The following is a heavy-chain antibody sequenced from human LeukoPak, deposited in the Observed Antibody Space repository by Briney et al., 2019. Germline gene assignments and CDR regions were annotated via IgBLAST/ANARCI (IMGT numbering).Heavy chain of an antibody. V-gene: IGHV1-18*01. CDR2: ISTYNGNT. CDR3: ARGYDYGDYVGDFDY. CDR1: GFTFTSYL. Sequence: ASVTVSCTASGFTFTSYLITWVRQAPAQGLEWMGWISTYNGNTNYAQKVQGRVTMTTDSSTSTAYMELRSLRADDTAVYYCARGYDYGDYVGDFDYWGQGTLVTVSS. J-gene: IGHJ4*02. D-gene: IGHD4-17*01.